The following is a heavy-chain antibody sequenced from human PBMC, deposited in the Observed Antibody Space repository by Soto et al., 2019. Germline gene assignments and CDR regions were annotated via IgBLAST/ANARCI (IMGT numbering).Heavy chain of an antibody. V-gene: IGHV3-30-3*01. CDR3: ARGLNDYLLDY. CDR2: ISYDGSNK. J-gene: IGHJ4*02. CDR1: GFTFSSYA. Sequence: GGSLRLSCAASGFTFSSYAMHWVRQAPGKGLEWVAVISYDGSNKYYADSVKGRFTISRDNSKNTLYLQMNSLRAEDTAVYYCARGLNDYLLDYWGQGTLVTVSS. D-gene: IGHD4-17*01.